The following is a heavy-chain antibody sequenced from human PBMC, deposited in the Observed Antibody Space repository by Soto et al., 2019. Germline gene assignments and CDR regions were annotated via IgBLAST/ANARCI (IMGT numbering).Heavy chain of an antibody. CDR1: GYTFTGYY. CDR3: ARLLKPDYSKYRYYGMDV. V-gene: IGHV1-2*02. D-gene: IGHD4-4*01. CDR2: INPNSGGT. J-gene: IGHJ6*02. Sequence: GASVKVSCKASGYTFTGYYMHWVRQAPGQGLEWMGWINPNSGGTNYAQKFQGRVTMTRDTSISTAYMELSRLRSDDTAVYYCARLLKPDYSKYRYYGMDVWGQGTTVTVSS.